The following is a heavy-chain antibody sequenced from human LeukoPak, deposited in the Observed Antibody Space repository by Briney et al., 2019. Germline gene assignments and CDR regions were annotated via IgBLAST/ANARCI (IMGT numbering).Heavy chain of an antibody. V-gene: IGHV3-21*01. CDR3: ARAYVVVPAVLDY. CDR2: ISSSSSYI. Sequence: GGSLRLSCAASGFTFSSYSMNWVRQAPGKGLEWVSSISSSSSYIYYADSVKGRFTISRDNAKNSLYLQMNSLRAEDTAVYYCARAYVVVPAVLDYWGQGTLVTVSS. D-gene: IGHD2-2*01. CDR1: GFTFSSYS. J-gene: IGHJ4*02.